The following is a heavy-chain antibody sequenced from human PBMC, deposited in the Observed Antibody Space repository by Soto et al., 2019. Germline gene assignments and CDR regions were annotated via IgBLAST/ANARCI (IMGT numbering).Heavy chain of an antibody. CDR2: ISYSGST. V-gene: IGHV4-59*01. CDR1: GASISTYY. Sequence: SETLSLTCTVSGASISTYYWSWIRQPPGKGLEWIGYISYSGSTNYNPSLKSRVTISFDASKNEISLQVRSATAADAAVYYCAGLDTSMVKTPGYWGQGTLVTVSS. CDR3: AGLDTSMVKTPGY. D-gene: IGHD5-18*01. J-gene: IGHJ4*02.